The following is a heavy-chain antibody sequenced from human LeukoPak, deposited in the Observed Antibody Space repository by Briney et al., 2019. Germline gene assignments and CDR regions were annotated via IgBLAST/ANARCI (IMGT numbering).Heavy chain of an antibody. CDR1: GGSFSGYY. V-gene: IGHV4-34*01. CDR2: INHSGST. CDR3: ARRLTQYDCFDH. Sequence: SETLSLTCAVYGGSFSGYYWSWIRQPPGKGLEWIGEINHSGSTNYNPSLKSRVTISVDTSKNQFSLNLNSVTPADTAVYYCARRLTQYDCFDHWGQGILVTISS. D-gene: IGHD2-2*01. J-gene: IGHJ5*02.